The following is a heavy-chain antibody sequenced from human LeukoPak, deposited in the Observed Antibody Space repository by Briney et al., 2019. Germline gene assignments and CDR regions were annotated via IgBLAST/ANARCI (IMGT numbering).Heavy chain of an antibody. D-gene: IGHD3-22*01. CDR3: ATVSYYYDSSGYQGYFQH. CDR2: FDPEDGET. J-gene: IGHJ1*01. V-gene: IGHV1-24*01. Sequence: ASVRVSCKVSGYTLTELSIHWVRQAPGKGLEWMGGFDPEDGETIYAQRFQGRVTMTEDTSTDTAYMELSSLRSEDAAVYYCATVSYYYDSSGYQGYFQHWGQGTLVTVSS. CDR1: GYTLTELS.